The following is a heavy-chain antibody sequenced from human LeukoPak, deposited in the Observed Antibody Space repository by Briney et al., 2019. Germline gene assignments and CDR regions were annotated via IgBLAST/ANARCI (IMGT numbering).Heavy chain of an antibody. J-gene: IGHJ4*01. CDR1: GFTFSDHY. CDR2: SRDKGNSYTT. CDR3: TKLARAPRDFDY. Sequence: GGSLRLSCAASGFTFSDHYIDWVRQAPGKGLEWVGRSRDKGNSYTTAYAASVRGRFTISRDDSKNTLYLQMNSLKIEDTAVYYCTKLARAPRDFDYWGQGTLVTVSS. V-gene: IGHV3-72*01. D-gene: IGHD3-10*01.